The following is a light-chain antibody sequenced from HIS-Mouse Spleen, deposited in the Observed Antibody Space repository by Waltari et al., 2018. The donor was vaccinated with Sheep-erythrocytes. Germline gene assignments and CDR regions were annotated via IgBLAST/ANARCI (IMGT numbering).Light chain of an antibody. CDR2: EGS. J-gene: IGLJ3*02. CDR3: CPYAGSSTPWV. Sequence: QSALTQPASVSGSPGQSITISCTGTSSAVGSYNLVSWYQQHPGKAPKLMIYEGSKRPSGVSNRFSGSKSGNTASLTISGLQAEDEADYYCCPYAGSSTPWVFGGGTKLTVL. V-gene: IGLV2-23*01. CDR1: SSAVGSYNL.